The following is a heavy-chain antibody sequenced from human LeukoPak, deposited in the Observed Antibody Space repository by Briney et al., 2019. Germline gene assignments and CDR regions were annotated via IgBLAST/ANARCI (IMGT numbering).Heavy chain of an antibody. V-gene: IGHV3-7*01. CDR1: GFTFNTYW. CDR2: IKLDGSEK. J-gene: IGHJ5*02. Sequence: PGGSLRLSCAASGFTFNTYWMSWVRQAPGKGLEWVANIKLDGSEKNYVDSVKGRSTISRDNAKNSLYLQMNSLRAEDTAVYYCARGGWSFDPWGQGTLVTVSS. CDR3: ARGGWSFDP.